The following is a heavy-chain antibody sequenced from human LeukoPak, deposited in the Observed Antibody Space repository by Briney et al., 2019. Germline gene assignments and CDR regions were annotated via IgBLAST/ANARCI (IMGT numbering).Heavy chain of an antibody. J-gene: IGHJ6*02. V-gene: IGHV4-34*01. D-gene: IGHD6-6*01. CDR3: ARGSSYYGMDV. CDR1: GGPFSGYY. CDR2: INHSGST. Sequence: SETLSLTCAVYGGPFSGYYWSWIRQPPGKGLEWIGEINHSGSTNYNPSLKSRVTISVDTSKNQFSLKLSSVTAADTAVYYCARGSSYYGMDVWGQGTTVTVSS.